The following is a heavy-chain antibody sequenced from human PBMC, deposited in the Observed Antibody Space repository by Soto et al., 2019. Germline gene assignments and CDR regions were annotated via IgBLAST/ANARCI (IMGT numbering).Heavy chain of an antibody. CDR2: ISYDGSNK. V-gene: IGHV3-30-3*01. J-gene: IGHJ3*02. CDR1: GFTFSSYA. Sequence: PGGSLRLSCAASGFTFSSYAMHWVRQAPGKGLEWVAVISYDGSNKYYADSVKGRFTISRDNSKNTLFLQMNSLRAEDTAVYYCARAATRWVAFDIWGQGTMVTVSS. CDR3: ARAATRWVAFDI. D-gene: IGHD2-15*01.